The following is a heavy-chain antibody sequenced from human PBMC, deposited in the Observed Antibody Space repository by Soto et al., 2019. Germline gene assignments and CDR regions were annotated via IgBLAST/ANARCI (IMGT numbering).Heavy chain of an antibody. CDR1: GFTFSSYS. D-gene: IGHD4-17*01. V-gene: IGHV3-21*01. CDR3: AREFRDHYGDPASSSDAFDI. CDR2: ISSSSSYI. Sequence: PGGSLRLSCAASGFTFSSYSMNWVRQAPGKGLEWVSSISSSSSYIYYADSVKGRFTISRDNAKNSLYLQIHSLRAEDTAVYYCAREFRDHYGDPASSSDAFDIWGPGTMVTVSS. J-gene: IGHJ3*02.